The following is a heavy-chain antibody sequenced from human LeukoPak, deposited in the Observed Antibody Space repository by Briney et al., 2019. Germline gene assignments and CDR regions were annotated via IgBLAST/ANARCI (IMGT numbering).Heavy chain of an antibody. D-gene: IGHD3-22*01. V-gene: IGHV3-49*04. CDR2: IRSKAYGGTT. CDR3: TRAVSHYYDSSGSNY. CDR1: GFTFGDYA. J-gene: IGHJ4*02. Sequence: PGGSLRLSCTASGFTFGDYAMSWVRQAPGKGLEWVGFIRSKAYGGTTEYAASVKGRFTISRDDSKSIAYLQMNSLKTEDTAVYYCTRAVSHYYDSSGSNYWGQGTLVTVSS.